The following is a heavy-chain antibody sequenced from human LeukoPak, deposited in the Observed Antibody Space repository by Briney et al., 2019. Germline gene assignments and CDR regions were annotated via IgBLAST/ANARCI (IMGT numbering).Heavy chain of an antibody. D-gene: IGHD3-10*01. V-gene: IGHV4-34*01. J-gene: IGHJ4*02. CDR2: INHSGST. Sequence: SETLSLTCAVYGGSFSGYYWSWIRKPPGKGLEWIGEINHSGSTNYNPSLKSRVTISVDTSKNQYSLKLSSVTAADTAVYYCARALWSSGSYYNVYFDYWGQGTLVTVSS. CDR3: ARALWSSGSYYNVYFDY. CDR1: GGSFSGYY.